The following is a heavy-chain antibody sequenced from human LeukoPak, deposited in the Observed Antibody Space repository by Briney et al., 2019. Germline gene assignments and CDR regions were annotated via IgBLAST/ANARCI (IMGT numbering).Heavy chain of an antibody. V-gene: IGHV3-20*04. D-gene: IGHD6-6*01. Sequence: PGGSLRLSCAASGFTFDDYGMSWVRQAPGKGLGWVSGINWNGGSTGYADSVKGRFTISRDNAKNSLYLQMNSLRAEDTALYYCARDRYSSSSFDYWGQGTLVTVSS. CDR1: GFTFDDYG. CDR2: INWNGGST. CDR3: ARDRYSSSSFDY. J-gene: IGHJ4*02.